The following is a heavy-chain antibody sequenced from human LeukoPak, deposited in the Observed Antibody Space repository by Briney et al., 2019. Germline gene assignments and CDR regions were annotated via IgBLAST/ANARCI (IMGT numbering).Heavy chain of an antibody. CDR2: IDTGVNT. J-gene: IGHJ4*02. Sequence: GGSLRLSCAASGFTVINYYMSWVRQAPGKGLDWVSIIDTGVNTYYTDSVKGRFTVSRDNSKNTLYLQMNSLRAEDTAVYYCARSVFRGSGDYLAFDYWGQGTLVTVSS. CDR1: GFTVINYY. D-gene: IGHD4-17*01. CDR3: ARSVFRGSGDYLAFDY. V-gene: IGHV3-53*01.